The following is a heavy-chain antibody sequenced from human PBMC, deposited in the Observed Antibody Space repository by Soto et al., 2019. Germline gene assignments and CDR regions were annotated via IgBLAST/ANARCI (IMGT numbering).Heavy chain of an antibody. V-gene: IGHV3-30-3*01. CDR3: AKDRVVFGVVPDFDY. CDR2: ISYDGSNK. CDR1: GFTFSSYA. J-gene: IGHJ4*02. Sequence: PGGSLRLSCAASGFTFSSYAMHWVRQAPGKGLEWVAVISYDGSNKYYADSVKGRFTISRDNSKNTLYLQMNSLRAEDTAVYYCAKDRVVFGVVPDFDYWGQGTLVTVSS. D-gene: IGHD3-3*01.